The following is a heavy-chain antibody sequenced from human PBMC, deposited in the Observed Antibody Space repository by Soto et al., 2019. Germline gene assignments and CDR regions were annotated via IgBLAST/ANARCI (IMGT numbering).Heavy chain of an antibody. J-gene: IGHJ4*02. CDR2: ISGSGGST. CDR1: GFTFSSYA. D-gene: IGHD2-15*01. CDR3: VKGDCSGGSCYVGRV. Sequence: EVQLLESGGGLVQPGGSLRLSCAASGFTFSSYAMSWVRQAPGKGLEWVSAISGSGGSTYYADSVKGRFTISRDNSKNTLYLQMNSLRAEDTAVYYCVKGDCSGGSCYVGRVWGQGTLVTVSS. V-gene: IGHV3-23*01.